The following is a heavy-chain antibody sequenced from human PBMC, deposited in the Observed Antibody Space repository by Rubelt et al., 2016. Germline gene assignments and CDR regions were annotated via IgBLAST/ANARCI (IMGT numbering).Heavy chain of an antibody. D-gene: IGHD1-26*01. CDR2: INPNSGGP. CDR3: TREHQREGGYYYYGMDV. Sequence: MHWVRQAPGQGLEWMGRINPNSGGPNYAQKFQGRVTMTRDTSISTAYMELSRLRSDDTAVYYWTREHQREGGYYYYGMDVWGQGTTVTVSS. V-gene: IGHV1-2*06. J-gene: IGHJ6*02.